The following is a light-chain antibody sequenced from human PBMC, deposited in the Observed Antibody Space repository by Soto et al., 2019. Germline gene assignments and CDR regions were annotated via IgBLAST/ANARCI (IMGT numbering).Light chain of an antibody. V-gene: IGKV1-39*01. CDR3: QQSSTPPWT. CDR1: QNIVNY. CDR2: ASS. J-gene: IGKJ1*01. Sequence: DIQMTQAPSSLSASVGDSVPITCRASQNIVNYLHWYPQRPGEGPKLLIYASSRLQSGVPSRFSGSGSGTHFTLTITSLRPEDCATYSCQQSSTPPWTFGQGTKV.